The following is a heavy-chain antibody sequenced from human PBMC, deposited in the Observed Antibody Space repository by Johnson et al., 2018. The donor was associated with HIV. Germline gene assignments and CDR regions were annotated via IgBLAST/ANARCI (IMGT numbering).Heavy chain of an antibody. CDR1: GFTFSTYW. V-gene: IGHV3-15*01. CDR2: IKSKTAGGTT. Sequence: VQLVESGGGLVQPGGSVRLSCAASGFTFSTYWMSWVRQAPGKGLEWVGRIKSKTAGGTTDYAAPVKGRFTISRDDSKNTLYLQMNSLKTEDTAVYYCTTDRGGEIAVAGPDAFDIWGQGTMVTVSS. D-gene: IGHD6-19*01. CDR3: TTDRGGEIAVAGPDAFDI. J-gene: IGHJ3*02.